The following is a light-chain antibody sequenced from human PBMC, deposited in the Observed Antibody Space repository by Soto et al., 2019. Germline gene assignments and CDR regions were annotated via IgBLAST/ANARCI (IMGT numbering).Light chain of an antibody. CDR1: QSISSY. V-gene: IGKV1-39*01. CDR2: AAS. CDR3: QQSYSTPIT. J-gene: IGKJ5*01. Sequence: DIQMTQSPSSLSASVVDRVTITCRASQSISSYLNWYQQKPGKAPKLLIYAASSLQSGVPSTFSVSGSATDFTLTISSLQPEDFATYYCQQSYSTPITFGQGTRLEIK.